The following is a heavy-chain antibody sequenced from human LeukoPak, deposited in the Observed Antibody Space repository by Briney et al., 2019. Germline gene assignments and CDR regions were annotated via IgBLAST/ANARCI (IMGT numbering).Heavy chain of an antibody. CDR2: ISWNSGSI. D-gene: IGHD6-19*01. CDR3: AKDRSFDSGWRFDY. J-gene: IGHJ4*02. V-gene: IGHV3-9*01. CDR1: GFTFDDYA. Sequence: PGRSLRLSCAASGFTFDDYAMLWLRQAPGQGLEGVTGISWNSGSIGYADSVKGRFTISRDNAKNSLYLQMNSLRAEDTALYYCAKDRSFDSGWRFDYWGQGTLVTVSS.